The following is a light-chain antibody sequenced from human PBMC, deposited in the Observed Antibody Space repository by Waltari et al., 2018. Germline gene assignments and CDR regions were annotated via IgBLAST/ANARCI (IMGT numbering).Light chain of an antibody. J-gene: IGLJ3*02. CDR2: QDI. V-gene: IGLV3-1*01. CDR3: QALGSNRWV. CDR1: ILGSKY. Sequence: SNELTQPPSVSVSPGQTASITCSGDILGSKYASWYQHKPGQSPLLVIYQDINRPSGIPGRFSGSKSGNTATLTISGTQAMDDADYYCQALGSNRWVFGGGTKLTVL.